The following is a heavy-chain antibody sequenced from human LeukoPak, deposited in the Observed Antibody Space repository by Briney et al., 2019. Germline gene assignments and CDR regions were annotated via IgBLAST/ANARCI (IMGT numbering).Heavy chain of an antibody. CDR2: INPSGGST. CDR3: ARAPHYTVTTVDYFDY. Sequence: ASVKVSCKASGYTFTSYYMHWVRQAPGQGLEWMGIINPSGGSTSYAQKFQGRVTMTRDTSASTVYMELSSLRSEDTAVYYCARAPHYTVTTVDYFDYWGQGTLVTVSS. V-gene: IGHV1-46*01. D-gene: IGHD4-17*01. J-gene: IGHJ4*02. CDR1: GYTFTSYY.